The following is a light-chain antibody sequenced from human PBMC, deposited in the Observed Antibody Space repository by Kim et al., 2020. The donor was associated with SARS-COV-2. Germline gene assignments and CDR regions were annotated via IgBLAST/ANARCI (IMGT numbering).Light chain of an antibody. V-gene: IGLV1-40*01. CDR3: QSYDNSLNSYV. CDR2: GNT. J-gene: IGLJ1*01. Sequence: QRVTFSCPGSSSNIGANFDVHWYQHLPGTAPKLLIYGNTNRPSGVPDRFSGSKSGTSASLAIIGLQAEDEADYYCQSYDNSLNSYVFGTGTKVTVL. CDR1: SSNIGANFD.